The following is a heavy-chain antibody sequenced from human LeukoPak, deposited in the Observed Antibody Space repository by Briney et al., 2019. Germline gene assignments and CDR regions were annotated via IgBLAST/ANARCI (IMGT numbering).Heavy chain of an antibody. V-gene: IGHV4-59*08. Sequence: TTSETLSLTCTVSGGSISSYYWSWIRQPPGKGLEWIGYISYSGSTNYNPSLESRVTISVDTSKNQFSLKLSSLTAADTAVYYCARQWPLYSSSYYYYYGMDVWGQGTTVTVSS. CDR1: GGSISSYY. D-gene: IGHD6-6*01. CDR2: ISYSGST. CDR3: ARQWPLYSSSYYYYYGMDV. J-gene: IGHJ6*02.